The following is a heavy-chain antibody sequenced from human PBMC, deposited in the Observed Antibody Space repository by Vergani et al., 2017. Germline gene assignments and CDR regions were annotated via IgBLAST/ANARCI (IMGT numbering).Heavy chain of an antibody. Sequence: QVQLVESGGGVVQPGRSLRLSCAASGFTFSSYGMPWVRQAPGKGLEWVAVISYDGSNKYYADSVKGRFTISRDNSKNTLYLQMNSLRAKDTAVYYCAKERSNPAKGYYYMDVWGKGTTVTVSS. CDR1: GFTFSSYG. D-gene: IGHD2-2*01. J-gene: IGHJ6*03. CDR2: ISYDGSNK. CDR3: AKERSNPAKGYYYMDV. V-gene: IGHV3-30*18.